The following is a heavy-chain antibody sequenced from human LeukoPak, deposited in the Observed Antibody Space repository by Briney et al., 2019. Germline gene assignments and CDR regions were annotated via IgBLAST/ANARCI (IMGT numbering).Heavy chain of an antibody. CDR3: AKERGYTNGVVDY. D-gene: IGHD5-18*01. Sequence: GGSLRLSCAASGFTFSNYAMSWVRQAPGKGLEWVSTISGSGGSTYYPDSVKGRFTISRDNSKNTLYLQMNSLRAEDTAVYYCAKERGYTNGVVDYWGQGTLVTVSS. CDR1: GFTFSNYA. CDR2: ISGSGGST. V-gene: IGHV3-23*01. J-gene: IGHJ4*02.